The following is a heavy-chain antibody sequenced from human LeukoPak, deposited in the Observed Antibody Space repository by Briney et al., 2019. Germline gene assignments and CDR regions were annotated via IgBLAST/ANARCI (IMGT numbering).Heavy chain of an antibody. CDR3: AIKDGLSGGWYWGY. CDR2: ISSSSYI. V-gene: IGHV3-21*01. Sequence: GGSLRLSCAASGFTFSSYSMNWVRQAPGKGLEWVSSISSSSYIYYADSVKGRFTISRDNAENSLYLQMNSLRAEDTAVYYCAIKDGLSGGWYWGYWGQGTQVAVSS. D-gene: IGHD6-19*01. CDR1: GFTFSSYS. J-gene: IGHJ4*02.